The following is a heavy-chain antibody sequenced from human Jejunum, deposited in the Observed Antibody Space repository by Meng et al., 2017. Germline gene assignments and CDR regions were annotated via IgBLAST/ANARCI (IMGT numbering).Heavy chain of an antibody. D-gene: IGHD3-22*01. Sequence: QVQLVKSGSEVKKPGASVKISCKASGYIFTSYYFHWVRQAPGQGLEWMGLISPTDGSTTYAQKFQARVTMTTDTSTSTVYMDLSSLRSDDTAVYYCARDSSAYWFDYWGQGTLVTVSS. CDR2: ISPTDGST. CDR1: GYIFTSYY. CDR3: ARDSSAYWFDY. V-gene: IGHV1-46*01. J-gene: IGHJ4*02.